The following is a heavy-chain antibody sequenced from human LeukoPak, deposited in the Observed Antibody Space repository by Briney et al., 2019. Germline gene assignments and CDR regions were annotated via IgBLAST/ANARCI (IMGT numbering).Heavy chain of an antibody. Sequence: SQTLSLTCTVSGGSISSGDYYWSWIRQPPGKGLEWIGYIYYSGSTYYNPSLKSRVTISVDTSKNQFSLKLSSVTAADTAVYYCARALPATYYDFWSGRNWFDPWGQGTLVTVSS. CDR1: GGSISSGDYY. CDR2: IYYSGST. D-gene: IGHD3-3*01. V-gene: IGHV4-30-4*01. CDR3: ARALPATYYDFWSGRNWFDP. J-gene: IGHJ5*02.